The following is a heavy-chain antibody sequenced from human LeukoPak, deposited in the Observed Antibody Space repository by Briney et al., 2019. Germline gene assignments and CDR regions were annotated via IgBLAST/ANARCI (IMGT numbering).Heavy chain of an antibody. Sequence: GGSLRLSCAASGFTFSSYAMHWVRQAPGKGLEWVAVISYDGSNKYYADSVKGRFTISRDNSKNTLYLQMNSLRAEDTAVYYCAKTPYSGSYYACLDYWGQGTLVTVSS. CDR1: GFTFSSYA. CDR3: AKTPYSGSYYACLDY. CDR2: ISYDGSNK. D-gene: IGHD1-26*01. V-gene: IGHV3-30-3*01. J-gene: IGHJ4*02.